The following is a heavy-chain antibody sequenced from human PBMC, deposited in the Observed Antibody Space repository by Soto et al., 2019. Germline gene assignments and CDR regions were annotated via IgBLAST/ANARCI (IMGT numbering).Heavy chain of an antibody. Sequence: DVQLVESGGGLFNPGGSLRLSFAAPGFNFFTFSMNGVRQAPGKGLEWVSSISASSSSIYYAESVKGRFTVSRDNAKNSLYLQMNSLTAEDTALYYCVRDAYNRDAFDIWGQGTTVTVSS. V-gene: IGHV3-21*01. CDR2: ISASSSSI. D-gene: IGHD1-20*01. CDR3: VRDAYNRDAFDI. CDR1: GFNFFTFS. J-gene: IGHJ3*02.